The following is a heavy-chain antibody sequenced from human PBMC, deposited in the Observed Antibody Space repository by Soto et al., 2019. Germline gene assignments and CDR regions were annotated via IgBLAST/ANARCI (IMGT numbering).Heavy chain of an antibody. CDR3: SRATNWGSGDAFDI. D-gene: IGHD7-27*01. CDR1: GYTFTSYG. V-gene: IGHV1-18*01. Sequence: QVQLVQSGAEVRKPGASVKVSCKASGYTFTSYGICWVRQAPGQGLEWMGWISAYNGNTNYAQKLQGRVTMTTDTATSKAYMKLRSLRSDDSAVYFCSRATNWGSGDAFDIWGQGTMVTVSS. J-gene: IGHJ3*02. CDR2: ISAYNGNT.